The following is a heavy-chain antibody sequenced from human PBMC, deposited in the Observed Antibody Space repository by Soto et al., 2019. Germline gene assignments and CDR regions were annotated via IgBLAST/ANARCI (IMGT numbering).Heavy chain of an antibody. V-gene: IGHV3-74*01. J-gene: IGHJ6*02. CDR1: GFTFSSYW. CDR3: ARDTIRPYYDFWSGYTDYYYYGMDV. D-gene: IGHD3-3*01. CDR2: INSDGSST. Sequence: QTGGSLRLSCAASGFTFSSYWMHWVRQAPGKGLVWVSRINSDGSSTSYADSVKGRFTISRDNAKNTLYLQMNSLRAEDTAVYYCARDTIRPYYDFWSGYTDYYYYGMDVWGQGTTVTVSS.